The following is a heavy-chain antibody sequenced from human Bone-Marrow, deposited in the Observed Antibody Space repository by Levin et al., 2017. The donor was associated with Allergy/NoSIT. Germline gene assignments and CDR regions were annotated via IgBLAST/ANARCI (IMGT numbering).Heavy chain of an antibody. J-gene: IGHJ6*02. CDR1: GDSVTSGGHY. CDR3: ARDWGKLGKGWALSGMDV. CDR2: IHYSGTP. D-gene: IGHD7-27*01. V-gene: IGHV4-31*03. Sequence: LRLSCTVSGDSVTSGGHYWSWVRQHPGKGLEWIGYIHYSGTPYYNPSLKSRASIAVDTSENHFSLNLNSVTAADTAVYYCARDWGKLGKGWALSGMDVWGQGATVIVSS.